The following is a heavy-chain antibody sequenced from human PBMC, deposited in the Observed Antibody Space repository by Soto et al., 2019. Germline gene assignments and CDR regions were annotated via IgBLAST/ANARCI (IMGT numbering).Heavy chain of an antibody. CDR3: AKSLARFVEWVLFDY. D-gene: IGHD3-3*01. CDR2: ISCSGGSK. Sequence: EVQLLESGGGLVQPGGSLRLSCAASGLTFSGYAMHWVRQAPGKGLEWVSAISCSGGSKDYADSVKGRFTISRDNSKNSLYLKMISLGAEDTAEYDSAKSLARFVEWVLFDYWGQGTLVTVSS. J-gene: IGHJ4*02. CDR1: GLTFSGYA. V-gene: IGHV3-23*01.